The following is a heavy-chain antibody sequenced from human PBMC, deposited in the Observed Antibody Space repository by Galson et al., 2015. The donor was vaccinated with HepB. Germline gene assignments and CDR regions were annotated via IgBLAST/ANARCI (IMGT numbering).Heavy chain of an antibody. Sequence: CAISGDSVSTTGGAWNWIRQSPSRGLEWLGRTYFRSRWRNDYAPSMKSRVTIDPDTAKNQFSLQLNSVTPEDTAVYYCTNERNYYASFDIWGQGTLVTVSS. CDR2: TYFRSRWRN. V-gene: IGHV6-1*01. J-gene: IGHJ4*02. D-gene: IGHD3-10*01. CDR3: TNERNYYASFDI. CDR1: GDSVSTTGGA.